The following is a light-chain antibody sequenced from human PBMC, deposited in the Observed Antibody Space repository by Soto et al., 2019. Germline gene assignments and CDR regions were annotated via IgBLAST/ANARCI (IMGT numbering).Light chain of an antibody. CDR2: GAS. Sequence: EIVLTQSPVTLSLSPVERATLSCRASQSVSSSYLAWYQQKPGQAPRLLIYGASTRATGIPDRFSGSGSGTDFTLTISRLEPEDSAVYYCQQYGSSPTWTFGQGTKVDIK. CDR3: QQYGSSPTWT. CDR1: QSVSSSY. J-gene: IGKJ1*01. V-gene: IGKV3-20*01.